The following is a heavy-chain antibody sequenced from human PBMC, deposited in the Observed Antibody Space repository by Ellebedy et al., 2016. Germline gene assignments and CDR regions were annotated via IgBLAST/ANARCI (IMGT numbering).Heavy chain of an antibody. D-gene: IGHD6-6*01. CDR2: FDTEVGET. V-gene: IGHV1-24*01. J-gene: IGHJ4*02. CDR3: AAWGGRMAARPFDF. Sequence: ASVKVSCKVSGHTLTELSMHWVRQTPGKGLEWLGGFDTEVGETIHTQKLQGRVTMTEDTSTDTAYMELSSLRSEDTALYFCAAWGGRMAARPFDFWGQGTLVAVAS. CDR1: GHTLTELS.